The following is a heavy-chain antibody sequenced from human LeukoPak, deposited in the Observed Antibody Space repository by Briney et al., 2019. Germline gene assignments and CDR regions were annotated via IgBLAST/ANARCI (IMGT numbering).Heavy chain of an antibody. Sequence: SETLSLTCTVSGGSMSGYYWSWIRQSPQKGLEWIGYVYNRGSTNYNPSLKSRVSISIDTSKNQFSLRLTSVTAADTAVYYCARDSDGYYGSFDPWGRGTLVTVSS. J-gene: IGHJ5*02. D-gene: IGHD5-18*01. CDR1: GGSMSGYY. CDR3: ARDSDGYYGSFDP. V-gene: IGHV4-59*01. CDR2: VYNRGST.